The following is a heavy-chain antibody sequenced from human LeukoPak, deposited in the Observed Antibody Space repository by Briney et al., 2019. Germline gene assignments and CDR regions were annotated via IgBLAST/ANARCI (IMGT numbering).Heavy chain of an antibody. J-gene: IGHJ4*02. Sequence: SETLSLTCTVSGGSISSYYWSWIRQPPGKGLEWIGYIYYSGSINYNPSLKSRVTISADTSKNQFSLRLSSVTAADTAVYYCARRGIGYGDYLDYWGQGTLVIISS. CDR2: IYYSGSI. V-gene: IGHV4-59*01. D-gene: IGHD4-17*01. CDR3: ARRGIGYGDYLDY. CDR1: GGSISSYY.